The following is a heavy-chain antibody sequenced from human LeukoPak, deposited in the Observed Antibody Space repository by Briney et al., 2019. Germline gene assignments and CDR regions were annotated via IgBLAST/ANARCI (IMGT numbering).Heavy chain of an antibody. CDR2: INPDGSGT. J-gene: IGHJ3*02. CDR1: GFTFSTYW. V-gene: IGHV3-74*01. Sequence: GGSLRLSCAASGFTFSTYWMHWVRQGPGKGLVWVSRINPDGSGTSHADSVKGRFTISRDNAKNTLYLQMNSLRAEDTAVYYCASPSTIGYSSAWYVLADAFDIWGQGTMVTVSS. CDR3: ASPSTIGYSSAWYVLADAFDI. D-gene: IGHD6-19*01.